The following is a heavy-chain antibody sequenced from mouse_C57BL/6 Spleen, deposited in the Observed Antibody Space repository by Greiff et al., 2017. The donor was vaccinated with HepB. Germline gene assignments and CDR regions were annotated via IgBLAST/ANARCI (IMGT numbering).Heavy chain of an antibody. CDR1: GFTFSSYA. CDR2: ISDGGSYT. CDR3: ARELFITTVVATGEVDY. Sequence: EVMLVESGGGLVKPGGSLKLSCAASGFTFSSYAMSWVRQTPEKRLEWVATISDGGSYTYYPDNVKGRFTISRDNAKNNLYLQMSHLKSEDTAMYYCARELFITTVVATGEVDYWGQGTSVTVSS. V-gene: IGHV5-4*01. J-gene: IGHJ4*01. D-gene: IGHD1-1*01.